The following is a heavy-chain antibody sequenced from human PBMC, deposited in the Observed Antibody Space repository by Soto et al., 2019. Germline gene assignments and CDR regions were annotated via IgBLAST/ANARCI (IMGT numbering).Heavy chain of an antibody. Sequence: QVQLVQSGAEVKKSGASVKVSCKASGYTFLTYDISWVRQAPGQGLEWMGWISTKNGHTNYSQNLQGRATMTTDTSTNTAYLWLRNLSSDETAVYFCARDHFPWFDPWGQGTLVTVSS. CDR3: ARDHFPWFDP. CDR1: GYTFLTYD. J-gene: IGHJ5*02. CDR2: ISTKNGHT. D-gene: IGHD3-3*02. V-gene: IGHV1-18*01.